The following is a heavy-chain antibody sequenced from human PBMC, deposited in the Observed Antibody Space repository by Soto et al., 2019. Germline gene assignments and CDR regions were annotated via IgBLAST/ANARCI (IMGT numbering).Heavy chain of an antibody. CDR3: ARRVCSSTSCYYDY. Sequence: SETLSLTCTVSGGTISSGGYYWSWIRQHPGKGLERIGYIYYSGSTYYNPSLKSRVTISVDTSKNQFSLKLSSVTAADTAVYYCARRVCSSTSCYYDYWGQGTLVTVS. D-gene: IGHD2-2*01. V-gene: IGHV4-31*03. J-gene: IGHJ4*02. CDR2: IYYSGST. CDR1: GGTISSGGYY.